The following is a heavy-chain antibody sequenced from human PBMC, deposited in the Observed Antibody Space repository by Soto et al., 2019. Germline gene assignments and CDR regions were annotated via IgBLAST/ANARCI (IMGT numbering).Heavy chain of an antibody. CDR3: ASMCYHYGSGSYHLDY. D-gene: IGHD3-10*01. Sequence: SETLSLTCTVSGGSISSYYWTWIRQPPGKGLEWIGFMYNSGSTHYNPSLKSRVTISLDTSKNQFSLNLRSVTAADTAVYYCASMCYHYGSGSYHLDYWGQGTLVTVAS. CDR1: GGSISSYY. CDR2: MYNSGST. V-gene: IGHV4-59*08. J-gene: IGHJ4*02.